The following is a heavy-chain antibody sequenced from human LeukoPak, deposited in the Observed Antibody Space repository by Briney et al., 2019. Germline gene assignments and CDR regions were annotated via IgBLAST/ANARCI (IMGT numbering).Heavy chain of an antibody. CDR2: IYYSGNT. J-gene: IGHJ4*02. Sequence: SETLSLTCAVSGGSVIGHYWSWIRQPPGKRLEWIGYIYYSGNTNYNPSLKSRLTISVDTSKNQFSLKLSSVTAADTAVYYCARQHPSGRGSGLDYWGQGTLVTVSS. CDR1: GGSVIGHY. CDR3: ARQHPSGRGSGLDY. V-gene: IGHV4-59*08. D-gene: IGHD2-15*01.